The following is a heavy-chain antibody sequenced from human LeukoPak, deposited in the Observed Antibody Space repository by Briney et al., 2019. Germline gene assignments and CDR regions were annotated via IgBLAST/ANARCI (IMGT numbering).Heavy chain of an antibody. CDR1: GGSLSSGGYY. CDR2: IYHSGST. Sequence: PSETLSLTCTVSGGSLSSGGYYWSWIRQPPGKGLEWIGYIYHSGSTYYNPSLKSRVTISVDRSKNQFSLKLSSVTAADTAVYYCARAPRGTIFGVVIPYFDLWGRGTLVTVSS. V-gene: IGHV4-30-2*01. CDR3: ARAPRGTIFGVVIPYFDL. D-gene: IGHD3-3*01. J-gene: IGHJ2*01.